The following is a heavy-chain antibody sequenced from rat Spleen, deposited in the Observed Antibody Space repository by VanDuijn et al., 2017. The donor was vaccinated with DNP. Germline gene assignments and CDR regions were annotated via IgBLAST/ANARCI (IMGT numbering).Heavy chain of an antibody. V-gene: IGHV5-25*01. CDR2: ISPRGSRT. Sequence: EVQLVESGGGLVQPGRSLKLSCAASGCTFSNYYMAWVRQAQRKGLEWVAAISPRGSRTYYRDSVRGRFTISRDNAKSTLYLQVDSLRSEDTATDYCARHEGLYSGLPDYFDYWGPGTMVTVSS. J-gene: IGHJ1*01. CDR3: ARHEGLYSGLPDYFDY. CDR1: GCTFSNYY. D-gene: IGHD4-4*01.